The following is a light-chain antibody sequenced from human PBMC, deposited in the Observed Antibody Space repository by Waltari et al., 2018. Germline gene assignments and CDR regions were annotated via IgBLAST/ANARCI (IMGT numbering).Light chain of an antibody. J-gene: IGKJ1*01. CDR2: DAS. Sequence: EIVLTQSPATLSLSPGERATLPCRASQSVSNFLAWYPQKPGQAPRLLIYDASNRATGIPTRFSGTGSGTYFTLTISSLEPEDFAVYYCQQRRNWPPTFGQGTKVEIK. CDR3: QQRRNWPPT. V-gene: IGKV3-11*01. CDR1: QSVSNF.